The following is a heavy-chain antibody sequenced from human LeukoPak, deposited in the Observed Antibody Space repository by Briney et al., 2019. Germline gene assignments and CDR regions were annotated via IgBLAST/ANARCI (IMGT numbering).Heavy chain of an antibody. CDR2: ISSDGTGT. CDR3: ARGGTWAFDY. D-gene: IGHD3-16*01. CDR1: GFTFSGSS. J-gene: IGHJ4*02. V-gene: IGHV3-74*01. Sequence: PGGSLRLSCAASGFTFSGSSMHWVRQAPGKGLVWVSRISSDGTGTSHADSVKGRFTISRDNAKNTLYLQMNSLRVEDTAVYYCARGGTWAFDYWGQGALVTVSS.